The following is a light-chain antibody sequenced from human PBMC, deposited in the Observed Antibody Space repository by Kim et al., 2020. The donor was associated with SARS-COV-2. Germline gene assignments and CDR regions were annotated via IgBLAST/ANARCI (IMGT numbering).Light chain of an antibody. CDR3: NSRASSGNHLL. V-gene: IGLV3-19*01. Sequence: SSELTQDPAVSVALGQTVRITCQGDSLRNYYASWYQQKPRQAPVVVIYGRNDRPSGIPDRFSGSNSGNTASLTITGAQAEDEADYYCNSRASSGNHLLFG. CDR2: GRN. J-gene: IGLJ3*02. CDR1: SLRNYY.